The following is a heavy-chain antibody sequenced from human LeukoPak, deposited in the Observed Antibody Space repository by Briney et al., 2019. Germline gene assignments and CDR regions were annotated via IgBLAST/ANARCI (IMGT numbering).Heavy chain of an antibody. V-gene: IGHV4-30-4*01. CDR3: ARAMRGYSYGPFDY. J-gene: IGHJ4*02. D-gene: IGHD5-18*01. CDR2: ISYTGST. CDR1: GGSISITNYY. Sequence: SQTLSLTCTVSGGSISITNYYWTWIRQSPGQGLEWIVYISYTGSTYYNLSLKSRVTVSVDTSKNQFSLNLSSVTAADTAVYYCARAMRGYSYGPFDYWGQGTLVTVSS.